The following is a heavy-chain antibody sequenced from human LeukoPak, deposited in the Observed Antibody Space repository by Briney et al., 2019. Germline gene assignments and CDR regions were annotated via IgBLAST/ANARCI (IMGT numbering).Heavy chain of an antibody. CDR1: GGSISSYY. CDR2: IYYSGST. V-gene: IGHV4-59*01. J-gene: IGHJ6*03. D-gene: IGHD3-22*01. CDR3: ARSSEGRYYYDSSGYSYCYYYMDV. Sequence: SETLSLTCTVSGGSISSYYWSWIRQPPGKGLEWIGYIYYSGSTNYNPSLKSRVTISVDTSKNQFSLKLKSVTAADTAVYYCARSSEGRYYYDSSGYSYCYYYMDVWGKGTTGTISS.